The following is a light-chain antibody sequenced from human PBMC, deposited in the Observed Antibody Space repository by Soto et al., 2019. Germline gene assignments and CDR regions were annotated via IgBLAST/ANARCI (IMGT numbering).Light chain of an antibody. CDR1: QSVGSN. Sequence: EVVMPQSPATLSVSPVSPATLSCRASQSVGSNLAWYQQKPGQAPRLLIYAASTRAAGIPARFSGSGSGTEFTLTISSLQSEDFAVYYCQQYNNWSFGQGTRLEIK. CDR2: AAS. V-gene: IGKV3-15*01. J-gene: IGKJ5*01. CDR3: QQYNNWS.